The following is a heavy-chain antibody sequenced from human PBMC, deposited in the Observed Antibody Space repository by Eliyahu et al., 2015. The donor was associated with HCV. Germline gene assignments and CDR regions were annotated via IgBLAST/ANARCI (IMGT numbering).Heavy chain of an antibody. Sequence: EVQLVESGGGLVQPGGSLRLSCAASGFTFSSYSMNWVRQAPGKGLEWVSYISSSSSVPYTADSVKGRFSISRDNAKNSLYLQMNSLRAEDTAVYYCARGAGYSFGYGPDYWGQGTLVTVSS. J-gene: IGHJ4*02. CDR2: ISSSSSVP. V-gene: IGHV3-48*01. D-gene: IGHD5-18*01. CDR3: ARGAGYSFGYGPDY. CDR1: GFTFSSYS.